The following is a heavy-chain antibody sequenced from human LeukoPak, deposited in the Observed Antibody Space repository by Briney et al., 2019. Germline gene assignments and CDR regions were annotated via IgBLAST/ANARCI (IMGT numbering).Heavy chain of an antibody. CDR3: ASVPTPIFGVRYPFPRPYYYYYMDV. CDR1: GGSIGRGSYY. J-gene: IGHJ6*03. Sequence: SETLSLTCSVSGGSIGRGSYYWGWIRQSPGTGLEWIGSIYYSGSTNYNPSLKSRVTISVDTSKNQFSLKLSSVTAADTAVYYCASVPTPIFGVRYPFPRPYYYYYMDVWGKGTTVTVSS. D-gene: IGHD3-16*01. V-gene: IGHV4-39*07. CDR2: IYYSGST.